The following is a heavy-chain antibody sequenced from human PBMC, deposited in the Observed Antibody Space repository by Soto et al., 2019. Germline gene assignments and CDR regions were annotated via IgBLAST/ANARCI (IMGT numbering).Heavy chain of an antibody. V-gene: IGHV4-59*08. CDR1: GGSISSYY. Sequence: QVQLQESGPGLVKPSETLSLTCTVSGGSISSYYWSWIRQPPGKGLEWIGYIYYSGSTNYNPPLXRXVXIXXDTSKTQFSLKLSSVTAADTAVYYCARRYGYSLDYWGQGTLVTVSS. CDR3: ARRYGYSLDY. D-gene: IGHD6-13*01. CDR2: IYYSGST. J-gene: IGHJ4*02.